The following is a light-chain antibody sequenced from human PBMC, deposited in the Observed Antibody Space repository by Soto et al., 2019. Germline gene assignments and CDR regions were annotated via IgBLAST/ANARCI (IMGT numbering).Light chain of an antibody. CDR2: QDS. V-gene: IGLV3-1*01. CDR1: KLGDKY. J-gene: IGLJ2*01. Sequence: SYELTQPPSVSVSPGQTASITCSGDKLGDKYACWYQQKPGQSPVLVIYQDSKRPSGIPERFSGSNSGNTATLTISGTHAIDEADYYCPAWDSSTVVFGGGTKLTVL. CDR3: PAWDSSTVV.